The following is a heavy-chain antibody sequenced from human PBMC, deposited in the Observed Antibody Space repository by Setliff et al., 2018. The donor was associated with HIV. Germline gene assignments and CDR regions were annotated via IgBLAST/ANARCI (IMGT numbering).Heavy chain of an antibody. D-gene: IGHD6-13*01. CDR1: GYTLTTYA. J-gene: IGHJ4*02. V-gene: IGHV7-4-1*02. Sequence: ASVKVSCKASGYTLTTYAISWVRQAPGQGLEWMGWFNTETGNPMYAQGFRGRFVFSLDTSVSTAFLQINRLKAGDTAKYYCARVGSGWSTFDYWGQGALVTVSS. CDR3: ARVGSGWSTFDY. CDR2: FNTETGNP.